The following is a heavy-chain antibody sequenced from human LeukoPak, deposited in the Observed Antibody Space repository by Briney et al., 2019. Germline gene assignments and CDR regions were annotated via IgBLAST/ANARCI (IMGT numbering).Heavy chain of an antibody. J-gene: IGHJ4*02. Sequence: SQTLSLTCTVSGVSISSGGYYWSWIRQHPGKGLEWIGYIYYSGSTYYNPSLESRVTISVDTSKNQFSLKLSSVTAADTAVYYCARLSSEGSYRFDYWGQGTLVTVSS. CDR3: ARLSSEGSYRFDY. V-gene: IGHV4-31*03. CDR1: GVSISSGGYY. D-gene: IGHD1-26*01. CDR2: IYYSGST.